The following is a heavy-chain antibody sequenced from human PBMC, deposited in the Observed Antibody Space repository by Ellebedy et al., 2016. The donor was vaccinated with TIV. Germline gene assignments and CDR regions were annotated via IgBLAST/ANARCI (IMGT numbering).Heavy chain of an antibody. Sequence: SETLSLXXTVSGGSISSGYYWGWIRQPPGKGLEWIASIYHSGITHYNPSLKSRVTISVDTSKNQFSLKLSSVTAADTAVYYCARGDTYFDYWGQGTLVTVSS. CDR3: ARGDTYFDY. J-gene: IGHJ4*02. CDR2: IYHSGIT. V-gene: IGHV4-38-2*02. D-gene: IGHD5-18*01. CDR1: GGSISSGYY.